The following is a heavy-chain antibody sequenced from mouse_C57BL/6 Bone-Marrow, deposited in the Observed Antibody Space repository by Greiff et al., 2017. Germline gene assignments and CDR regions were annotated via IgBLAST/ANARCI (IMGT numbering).Heavy chain of an antibody. Sequence: VQLVESGAELVKPGASVKISCKASGYAFSSYWMNWVQQRPGKGLEWIGQIYPGDGDPNYTGKFKGKATLTADKSSSTAYMQLSSLTSEDSAVYFCARWRLRRGYYFDYWGQGTTLTVSS. J-gene: IGHJ2*01. V-gene: IGHV1-80*01. CDR2: IYPGDGDP. D-gene: IGHD2-4*01. CDR1: GYAFSSYW. CDR3: ARWRLRRGYYFDY.